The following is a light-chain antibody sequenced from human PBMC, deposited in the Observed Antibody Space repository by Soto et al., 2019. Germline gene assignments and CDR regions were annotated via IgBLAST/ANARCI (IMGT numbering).Light chain of an antibody. Sequence: EIVLTQSPGTLSLSPGERATLNCRASQSVSNSFLAWYRHKPRQAPTLLIYGASRSATGIPARLSGSGSGTDFTLIISRLEPEDVAVYYCQQYGSSPYTFGQGTKLEIK. V-gene: IGKV3-20*01. CDR3: QQYGSSPYT. CDR2: GAS. J-gene: IGKJ2*01. CDR1: QSVSNSF.